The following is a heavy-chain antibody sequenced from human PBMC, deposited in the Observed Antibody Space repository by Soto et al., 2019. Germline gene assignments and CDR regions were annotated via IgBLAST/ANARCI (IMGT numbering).Heavy chain of an antibody. CDR3: ARGNPFNYAGFDV. J-gene: IGHJ6*02. V-gene: IGHV1-8*01. D-gene: IGHD3-16*01. CDR1: EYSFSYFD. Sequence: GXSVKVSCKGTEYSFSYFDISWLRQAAGQGPEWMGWMNAKSGDTFSAQRLQGKFNMTWDTSLSTAYMEVGSLTSDDAAIYYCARGNPFNYAGFDVWGQGPTVTVSS. CDR2: MNAKSGDT.